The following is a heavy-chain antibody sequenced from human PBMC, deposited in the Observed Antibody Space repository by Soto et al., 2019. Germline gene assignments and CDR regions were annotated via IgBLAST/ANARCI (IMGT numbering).Heavy chain of an antibody. CDR3: SKQFDDSSTWSCKC. CDR1: GFTLDNYV. CDR2: PSGNGARA. V-gene: IGHV3-23*02. D-gene: IGHD6-6*01. J-gene: IGHJ4*02. Sequence: GGSLRLSCAASGFTLDNYVMTCVRQAPGPGLEVVAGPSGNGARAYYGDTVEGRCLDSRDKSKRPQYLRINRLTVEDRALDYLSKQFDDSSTWSCKCWRRGTLVTVSS.